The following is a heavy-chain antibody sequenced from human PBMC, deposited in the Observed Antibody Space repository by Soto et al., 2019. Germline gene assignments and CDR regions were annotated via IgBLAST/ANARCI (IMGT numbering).Heavy chain of an antibody. CDR2: IYYSGST. V-gene: IGHV4-30-4*01. J-gene: IGHJ4*02. CDR1: GGSLSSGDYY. Sequence: SETLSLTCTVSGGSLSSGDYYWSWIRQPPGKGLEWIGYIYYSGSTYYNPSLKSRVTISVDTSKNQFSLKLSSVTAADTAVYYCARVPEVDTAIFLYFDYWRQGTLVTVSS. CDR3: ARVPEVDTAIFLYFDY. D-gene: IGHD5-18*01.